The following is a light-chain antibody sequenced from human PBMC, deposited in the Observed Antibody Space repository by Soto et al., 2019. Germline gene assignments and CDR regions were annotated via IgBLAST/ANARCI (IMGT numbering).Light chain of an antibody. Sequence: QSALTQPASVSGSPGQSITISCTGTSNDIGHYDLVSWFQHHPGKAPQVIIYQVTKRPSGVSDRFSGSRSGNTASLTISGLQTEDEADYYCGSYAGTSTFGFGIGTKLTVL. J-gene: IGLJ1*01. CDR2: QVT. CDR3: GSYAGTSTFG. CDR1: SNDIGHYDL. V-gene: IGLV2-23*02.